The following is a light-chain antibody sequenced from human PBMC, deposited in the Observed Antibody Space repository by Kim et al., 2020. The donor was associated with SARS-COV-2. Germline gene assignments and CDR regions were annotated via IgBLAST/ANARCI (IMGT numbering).Light chain of an antibody. CDR2: DVR. J-gene: IGLJ1*01. CDR1: SGDVGGFNY. V-gene: IGLV2-14*03. Sequence: GQTIPIPCSGDSGDVGGFNYVSCYQQHPGRAPILVIFDVRKPPSGVSNRFSGSKSGNTASLTISGLQTEDEADYCCNSYTASSTSVFGTGTKVTVL. CDR3: NSYTASSTSV.